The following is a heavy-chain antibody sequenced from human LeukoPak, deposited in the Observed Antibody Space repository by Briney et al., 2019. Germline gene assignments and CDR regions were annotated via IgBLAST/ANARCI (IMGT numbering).Heavy chain of an antibody. CDR1: GFTFSSYA. J-gene: IGHJ4*02. Sequence: PGGSLRLSCAASGFTFSSYAMSWVRQAPGKGLEWVSAISGSGGSTYYADSVKGRFTISRDNSKNTLYLQMNSLRAEDTAVYYCAKDLKVVVAATPDYWGRGTLVTVSS. V-gene: IGHV3-23*01. D-gene: IGHD2-15*01. CDR2: ISGSGGST. CDR3: AKDLKVVVAATPDY.